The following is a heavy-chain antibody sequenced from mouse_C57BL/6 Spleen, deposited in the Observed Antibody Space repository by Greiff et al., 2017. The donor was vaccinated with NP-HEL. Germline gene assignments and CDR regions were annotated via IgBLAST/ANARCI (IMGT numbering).Heavy chain of an antibody. V-gene: IGHV1-64*01. Sequence: VQLQQSGAELVKPGASVKLSCKASGYTFTSYWMHWVKQRPGQGLEWIGMIHPNSGSTNYNEKFKSKATLTVDKSSSTAYMQLSSLTSEDSAVYYYARNDYDGSWLAYWGQGTLVTVSA. CDR2: IHPNSGST. D-gene: IGHD2-4*01. J-gene: IGHJ3*01. CDR3: ARNDYDGSWLAY. CDR1: GYTFTSYW.